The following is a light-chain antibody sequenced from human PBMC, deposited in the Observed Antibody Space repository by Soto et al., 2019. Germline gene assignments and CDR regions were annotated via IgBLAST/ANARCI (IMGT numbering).Light chain of an antibody. J-gene: IGLJ2*01. V-gene: IGLV1-40*01. CDR1: SSNIGAGYD. CDR3: QSYDSSLSGVV. CDR2: GHT. Sequence: QSVLTQPPSVSGAPGQRVTISCTGSSSNIGAGYDVHWFQHLPETSPKLLIYGHTNRPSGVPDRFSGSKSGTSASLAITGLQAEDEADYYCQSYDSSLSGVVFGGGTKVTVL.